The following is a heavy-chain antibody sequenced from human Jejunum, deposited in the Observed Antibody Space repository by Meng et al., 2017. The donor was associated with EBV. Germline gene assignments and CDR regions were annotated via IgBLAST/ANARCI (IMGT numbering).Heavy chain of an antibody. CDR3: ARDGPDYGNYINFDY. J-gene: IGHJ4*02. CDR2: ISAYNGKT. CDR1: VYTFTSYC. D-gene: IGHD4-11*01. V-gene: IGHV1-18*01. Sequence: VHLVLSGAEVKKPGASAQVSCKCSVYTFTSYCICWVRQAPGQGLEWMAWISAYNGKTNYAQNLQGRVTLTTDTSTTTTYMELRSLRSDDTAVYYCARDGPDYGNYINFDYWGQGTLVTVSS.